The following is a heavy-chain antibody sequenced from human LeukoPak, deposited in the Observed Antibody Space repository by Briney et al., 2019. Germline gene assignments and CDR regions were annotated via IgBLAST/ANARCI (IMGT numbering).Heavy chain of an antibody. D-gene: IGHD3-22*01. V-gene: IGHV1-69*13. CDR2: XXXXFGXA. CDR3: ARDIRYYYDSSGYYQNYYYGMDV. CDR1: GGTFSSYA. Sequence: GASVKVSCKASGGTFSSYAISWVRQAPGQGLEWXXXXXXXFGXAXYAQKFQGRVXXTADESTSTAYMELSSLRSEDTAVYYCARDIRYYYDSSGYYQNYYYGMDVWGQGTTVTVSS. J-gene: IGHJ6*02.